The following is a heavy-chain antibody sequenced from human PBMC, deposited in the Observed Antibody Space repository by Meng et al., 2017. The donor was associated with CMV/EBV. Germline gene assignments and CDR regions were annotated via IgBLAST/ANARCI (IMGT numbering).Heavy chain of an antibody. Sequence: SGPTLVTPTQTLTLSCTFSGFSLRTSGMRVSWSRQPPGKALDWLAPIDWGYDKFYSASLKTSLTISKDTSKNQVVLTMTNMDPVDTATFYCAKEFVRGENWFDPWGQGTLVTVSS. D-gene: IGHD3-10*02. CDR3: AKEFVRGENWFDP. V-gene: IGHV2-70D*14. CDR2: IDWGYDK. CDR1: GFSLRTSGMR. J-gene: IGHJ5*02.